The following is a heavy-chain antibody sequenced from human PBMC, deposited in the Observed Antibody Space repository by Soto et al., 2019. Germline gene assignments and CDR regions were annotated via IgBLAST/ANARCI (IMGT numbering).Heavy chain of an antibody. CDR3: AKATSSGWTNHYYYYYGMDV. CDR1: GSTFSSYA. CDR2: ISGSGGST. V-gene: IGHV3-23*01. J-gene: IGHJ6*02. D-gene: IGHD6-19*01. Sequence: LRLSCAASGSTFSSYAMSWVRQAPGKGLEWVSAISGSGGSTYYADSVKGRFTISRDNFKNTLYLQMNSLRAEDTAVYYCAKATSSGWTNHYYYYYGMDVWGQGTTVTVSS.